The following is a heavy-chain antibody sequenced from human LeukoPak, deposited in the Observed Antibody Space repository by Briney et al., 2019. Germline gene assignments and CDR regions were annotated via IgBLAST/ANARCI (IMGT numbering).Heavy chain of an antibody. CDR3: ARGGGFCGGDCYGIDY. D-gene: IGHD2-21*01. CDR1: GFTFSSYW. Sequence: GGSLRLSCAASGFTFSSYWMHWVRQAPGKGPVWVSRINNDGSGTTYADSVKGRFTIARDDAKNTLYLQRNSLRAEDTAVYYCARGGGFCGGDCYGIDYWGQGPLVTVSP. V-gene: IGHV3-74*01. CDR2: INNDGSGT. J-gene: IGHJ4*02.